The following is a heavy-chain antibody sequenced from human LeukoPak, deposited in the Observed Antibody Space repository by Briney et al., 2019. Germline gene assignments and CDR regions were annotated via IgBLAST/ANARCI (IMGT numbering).Heavy chain of an antibody. CDR2: IGIDSGNT. V-gene: IGHV3-48*01. J-gene: IGHJ4*02. D-gene: IGHD5-24*01. CDR3: ARDYKYAFDN. Sequence: GGSLRLSCAASGFTFSNYSMNWVRQAPGKGLEWISYIGIDSGNTNYADSVKGRFTISRDKARNSLYLQMNSLRVEDTAVYYCARDYKYAFDNWGQGTLVTVSS. CDR1: GFTFSNYS.